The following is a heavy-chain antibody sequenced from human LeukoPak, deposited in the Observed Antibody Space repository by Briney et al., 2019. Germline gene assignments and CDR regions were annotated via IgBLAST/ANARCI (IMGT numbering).Heavy chain of an antibody. D-gene: IGHD6-25*01. CDR3: ARGPIGGVVLETTLGYFDP. CDR1: GGSIAGSGWH. J-gene: IGHJ5*02. CDR2: IYHSGGT. Sequence: SQTLSLTFTVSGGSIAGSGWHWSWLRRPPGKGLEWIAYIYHSGGTYSSPPLRNRVTISVDRYKNQFFLNLRSATDADTAMYYCARGPIGGVVLETTLGYFDPWGQGTLVTVSS. V-gene: IGHV4-30-2*01.